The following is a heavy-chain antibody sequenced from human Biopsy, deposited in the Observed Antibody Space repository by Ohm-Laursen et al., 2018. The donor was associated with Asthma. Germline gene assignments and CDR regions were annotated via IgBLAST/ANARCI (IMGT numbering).Heavy chain of an antibody. Sequence: SLRLSCSASGFAVSRDHMFWVRQAPGKGLEWVSVIYSGGTSHTADSVRGRFTISRDNSKNTLSLQMSSLRAEDTAVYYCVKDTYEDSYGYYTFEVWGQGTMVTVSS. CDR2: IYSGGTS. CDR3: VKDTYEDSYGYYTFEV. J-gene: IGHJ3*01. D-gene: IGHD3-22*01. V-gene: IGHV3-53*01. CDR1: GFAVSRDH.